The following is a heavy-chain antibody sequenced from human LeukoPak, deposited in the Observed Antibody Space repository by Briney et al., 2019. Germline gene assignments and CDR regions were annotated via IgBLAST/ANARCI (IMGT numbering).Heavy chain of an antibody. J-gene: IGHJ4*02. V-gene: IGHV4-34*01. D-gene: IGHD3-10*01. CDR1: GGSFSGYY. CDR2: INHSGST. CDR3: ARVFWYGSGSYMYYFDY. Sequence: SETLSLTCAVYGGSFSGYYWSWIRQPPGKGLEWIGEINHSGSTNYNPSLKSRVTISVDTSKNQFSLKLSSVTAADTAVYYCARVFWYGSGSYMYYFDYWGQGTLVTVSS.